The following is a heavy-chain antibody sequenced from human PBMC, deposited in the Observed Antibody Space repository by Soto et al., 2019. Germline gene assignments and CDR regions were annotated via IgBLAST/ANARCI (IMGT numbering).Heavy chain of an antibody. CDR3: ARDQWLVYYYYGMDV. CDR1: GGSISSYY. Sequence: PSETLSRTCTASGGSISSYYWSWIRQPPGKGLEWSGYIYYSGSTNYNPSLKSRVTISVDTSKNQFSLKLSSVTAADTAVYYCARDQWLVYYYYGMDVWGQGTTVTVSS. V-gene: IGHV4-59*01. D-gene: IGHD6-19*01. J-gene: IGHJ6*02. CDR2: IYYSGST.